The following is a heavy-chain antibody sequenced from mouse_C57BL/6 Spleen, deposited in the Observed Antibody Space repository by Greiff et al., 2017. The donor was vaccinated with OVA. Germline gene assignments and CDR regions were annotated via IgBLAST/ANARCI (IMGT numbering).Heavy chain of an antibody. Sequence: QVQLKQPGTELVKPGASVKLSCKASGYTFTSYWMHWVKQRPGQGLEWIGNINPSNGGTNYNEKFKSKATLTVDKSSSTAYMQLSSLTSEDSAVYYCARWDYGNRFFDYWGQGTTLTVSS. CDR1: GYTFTSYW. V-gene: IGHV1-53*01. J-gene: IGHJ2*01. D-gene: IGHD2-1*01. CDR2: INPSNGGT. CDR3: ARWDYGNRFFDY.